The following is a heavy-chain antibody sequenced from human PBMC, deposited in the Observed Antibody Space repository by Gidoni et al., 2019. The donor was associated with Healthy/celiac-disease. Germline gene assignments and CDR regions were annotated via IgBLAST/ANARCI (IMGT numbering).Heavy chain of an antibody. V-gene: IGHV4-39*01. J-gene: IGHJ3*02. CDR3: ARHLKRDAFDI. CDR1: GGSISSSSYY. Sequence: QLQLQESGPGLVKPSETLSLTCTVSGGSISSSSYYWGWIRQPPGKGLEWIGSIYYSGSTYYNPSLKSRVTISVDTSKNQFSLKLSSVTAADTAVYYCARHLKRDAFDIWGQGTMVTVSS. CDR2: IYYSGST.